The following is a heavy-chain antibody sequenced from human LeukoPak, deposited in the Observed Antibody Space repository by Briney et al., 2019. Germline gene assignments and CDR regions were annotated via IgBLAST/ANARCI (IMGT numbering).Heavy chain of an antibody. Sequence: GGSLRLSCAASGFTFSSYSMNWVRQAPGKGLEWVSSISSSSSYIYYADSVKGRFTISRDNAKNSLYLQMSSLRAEDTAVYYCARGSVTIFGVVQPFDPWGQGTLVTVSS. J-gene: IGHJ5*02. D-gene: IGHD3-3*01. CDR2: ISSSSSYI. CDR3: ARGSVTIFGVVQPFDP. V-gene: IGHV3-21*01. CDR1: GFTFSSYS.